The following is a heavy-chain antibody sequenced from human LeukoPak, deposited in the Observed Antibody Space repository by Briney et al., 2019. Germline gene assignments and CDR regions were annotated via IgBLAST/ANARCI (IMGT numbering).Heavy chain of an antibody. CDR3: ARDPGYHFYYYMDV. CDR1: GFTFDDYA. V-gene: IGHV3-9*01. J-gene: IGHJ6*03. Sequence: PGRSLRLSCAASGFTFDDYAMHWVRQTPGKGLEWVSGITWNSGATVYADSVKGRFTISRDNAKNSLSLQMNSLRLEDTALYFCARDPGYHFYYYMDVWGKGTTVTVSS. CDR2: ITWNSGAT.